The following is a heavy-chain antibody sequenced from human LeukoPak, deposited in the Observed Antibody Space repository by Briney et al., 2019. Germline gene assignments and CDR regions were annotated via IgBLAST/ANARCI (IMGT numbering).Heavy chain of an antibody. CDR1: GFTFSSYA. CDR2: ISYDGSNK. CDR3: ARDEGGWFDP. Sequence: PGRSLRLSCAASGFTFSSYAMHWVRRAPGKGLEWVAVISYDGSNKYYADSVKGRFTISRDNSKNTLYLQMNSLRAEDTAVYYCARDEGGWFDPWGQGTLVTVSS. J-gene: IGHJ5*02. V-gene: IGHV3-30*01.